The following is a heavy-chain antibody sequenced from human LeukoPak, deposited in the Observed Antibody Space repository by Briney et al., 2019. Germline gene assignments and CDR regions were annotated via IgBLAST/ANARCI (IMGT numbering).Heavy chain of an antibody. CDR2: IRSKANSYAT. CDR3: TRPLCDNWSLSGMDV. V-gene: IGHV3-73*01. Sequence: PGGSLKLSCAASGFTFSGSAMHWVRQASGKGLECVGRIRSKANSYATTYAASVKRRFTISRDDSKNTAYLQMNSLKTEDTAVYYCTRPLCDNWSLSGMDVWGQGTTVTVSS. D-gene: IGHD1-20*01. J-gene: IGHJ6*02. CDR1: GFTFSGSA.